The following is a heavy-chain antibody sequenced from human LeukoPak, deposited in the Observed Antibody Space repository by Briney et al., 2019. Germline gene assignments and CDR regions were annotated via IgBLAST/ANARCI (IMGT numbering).Heavy chain of an antibody. V-gene: IGHV3-23*01. CDR2: VTGDGGST. Sequence: GGSLRLSCAASGFTFNTNAMNWVRQAPGKGLEWVSAVTGDGGSTYYADSVKGRFTVSRDNAKDSLWLQMNNLRVEDTAVYYCARRYGDWLDPWGSGTLVTVSS. J-gene: IGHJ5*02. D-gene: IGHD4/OR15-4a*01. CDR3: ARRYGDWLDP. CDR1: GFTFNTNA.